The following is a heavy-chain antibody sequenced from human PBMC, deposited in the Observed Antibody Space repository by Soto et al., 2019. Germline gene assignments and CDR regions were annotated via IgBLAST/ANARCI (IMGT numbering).Heavy chain of an antibody. Sequence: QVQLVESGGGVVQPGRSLRLSCAASGFTFSSYAMHWVRQAPGKGLEGVAVISYDGSNKYYADSVKGRFTISSDNSKNTLYLQMNSLRAEDTAVYYCARDRYDFWSGPFDYWRQGTLVTVSS. CDR2: ISYDGSNK. CDR1: GFTFSSYA. CDR3: ARDRYDFWSGPFDY. J-gene: IGHJ4*02. V-gene: IGHV3-30-3*01. D-gene: IGHD3-3*01.